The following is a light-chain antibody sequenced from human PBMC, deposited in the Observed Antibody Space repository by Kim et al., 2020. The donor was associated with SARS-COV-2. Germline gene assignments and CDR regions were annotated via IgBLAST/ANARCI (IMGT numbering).Light chain of an antibody. V-gene: IGLV3-1*01. CDR3: QAWDSSTAV. J-gene: IGLJ3*02. CDR1: KLGDKY. Sequence: VCPGQTASITCSGSKLGDKYAYWYQKKPGQSPVLVIYQHTKRPSGISQRFSGSSSGNTATLTISRAQTMDEADYYCQAWDSSTAVFGGGTQLTVL. CDR2: QHT.